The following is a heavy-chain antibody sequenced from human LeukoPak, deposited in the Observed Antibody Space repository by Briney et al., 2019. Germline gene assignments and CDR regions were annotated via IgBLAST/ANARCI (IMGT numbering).Heavy chain of an antibody. CDR3: ARAGSHWHYVY. CDR1: GFTFSGFS. Sequence: PGGSLRLSCVDSGFTFSGFSMSWVRQSPTKGLEWVANIKQDGSERYYVDSVKGRFTISRDNAKNSLSLQMNNLRVEDTAVYYCARAGSHWHYVYWGQGTVVTVSS. J-gene: IGHJ4*02. CDR2: IKQDGSER. D-gene: IGHD3-10*01. V-gene: IGHV3-7*01.